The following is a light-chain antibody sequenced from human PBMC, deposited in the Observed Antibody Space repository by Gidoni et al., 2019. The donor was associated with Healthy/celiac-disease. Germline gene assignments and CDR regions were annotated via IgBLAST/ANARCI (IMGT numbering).Light chain of an antibody. J-gene: IGKJ5*01. CDR2: GAS. V-gene: IGKV3-20*01. CDR3: QQYGSSFP. CDR1: QSVSSSY. Sequence: EIVLTQSPGTLSLSPGERATLSCRASQSVSSSYLAWYQQKPGQAPRLLIYGASSRATGIPDRFSGSGSGTDFTLTISRLGPEDFAVYYCQQYGSSFPFGQGTRLEIK.